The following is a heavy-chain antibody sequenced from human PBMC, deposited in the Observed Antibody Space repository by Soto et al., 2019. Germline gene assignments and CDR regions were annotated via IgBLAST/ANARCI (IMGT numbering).Heavy chain of an antibody. CDR2: IEEDGSEK. D-gene: IGHD6-13*01. V-gene: IGHV3-7*01. Sequence: GGSLRLSCAASGFTFSTYWMSWVRQAPGKGLEWVANIEEDGSEKYYVGSVKGRFTISRDNAKNSLYLQIDSLSDEDTAVYYCARARFVAAGNYYKYGLDVWGQGTTVTVSS. CDR1: GFTFSTYW. CDR3: ARARFVAAGNYYKYGLDV. J-gene: IGHJ6*02.